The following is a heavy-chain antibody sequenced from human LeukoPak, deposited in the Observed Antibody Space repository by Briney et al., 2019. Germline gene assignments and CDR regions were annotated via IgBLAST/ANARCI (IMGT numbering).Heavy chain of an antibody. Sequence: PSETLSLTCTVSGGSISSYYWSWIRQPPGKGLEWIGYIYYSGSTNYNPSLKSRVTISVDTSKNQFSLKLSSVTAADTAVYYCARAMTGYYAVRFDPWGQGTLVTVSS. CDR2: IYYSGST. V-gene: IGHV4-59*01. CDR3: ARAMTGYYAVRFDP. D-gene: IGHD3-9*01. J-gene: IGHJ5*02. CDR1: GGSISSYY.